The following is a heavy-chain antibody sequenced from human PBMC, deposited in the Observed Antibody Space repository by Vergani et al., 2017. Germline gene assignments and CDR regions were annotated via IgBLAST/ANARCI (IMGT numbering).Heavy chain of an antibody. CDR3: VKDIAASGNYWYFDL. V-gene: IGHV3-30*02. J-gene: IGHJ2*01. Sequence: VHLVESGGGVVQPGGSLRLSCIASGFTFRIYGMHWVRQAPGKGLEWVAFIRYDGTKRFYGDSVKGRFTISRDNAKNSLYLQMNSLRAEDTALYYCVKDIAASGNYWYFDLWGRGTLVTVSS. CDR1: GFTFRIYG. CDR2: IRYDGTKR. D-gene: IGHD6-13*01.